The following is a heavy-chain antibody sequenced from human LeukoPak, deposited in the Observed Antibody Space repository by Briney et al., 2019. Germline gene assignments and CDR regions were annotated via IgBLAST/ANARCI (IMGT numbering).Heavy chain of an antibody. D-gene: IGHD6-13*01. CDR3: AKGSWSDFFDY. J-gene: IGHJ4*02. CDR1: GFTFSSYG. V-gene: IGHV3-30*18. Sequence: PGGSLRLSCAASGFTFSSYGMHWVRQAPGKGLEWVAVISYDGSNKYYADSVKGRFTISRDNSKNTLYLQMNSLRAEDTVVYYCAKGSWSDFFDYWGQGTLVTVSS. CDR2: ISYDGSNK.